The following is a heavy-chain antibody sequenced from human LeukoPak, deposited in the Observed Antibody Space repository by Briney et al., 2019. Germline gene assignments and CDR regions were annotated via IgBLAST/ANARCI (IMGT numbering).Heavy chain of an antibody. CDR2: ISSSSDYT. D-gene: IGHD1/OR15-1a*01. V-gene: IGHV3-11*06. Sequence: GGSLRLSCAASGFTFSDYYMTWIRQAPGKGLEWLSYISSSSDYTDYADSVKGRFTISRDNSKNTLYLQMNSLRAEDTAVYYCAAKNTWTYGMDVWGQGTTVTVSS. J-gene: IGHJ6*02. CDR1: GFTFSDYY. CDR3: AAKNTWTYGMDV.